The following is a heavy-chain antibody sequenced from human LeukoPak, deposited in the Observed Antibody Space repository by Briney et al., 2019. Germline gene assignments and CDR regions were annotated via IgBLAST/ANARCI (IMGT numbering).Heavy chain of an antibody. CDR1: GFTFSSYA. CDR3: ARSHYYGSGSYSDY. D-gene: IGHD3-10*01. CDR2: ISYDGSNK. V-gene: IGHV3-30-3*01. J-gene: IGHJ4*02. Sequence: GGSLRLSCAASGFTFSSYAMHWVRQAPGKGLEWVAVISYDGSNKYYADSVKGRFTISRDNSKNTLYLQMNSLRAEDTAVYYCARSHYYGSGSYSDYWGQGTLVTVSS.